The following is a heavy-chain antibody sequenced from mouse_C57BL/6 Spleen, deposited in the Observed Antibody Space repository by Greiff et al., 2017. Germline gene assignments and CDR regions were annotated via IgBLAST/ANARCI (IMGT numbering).Heavy chain of an antibody. D-gene: IGHD3-3*01. CDR1: GFTFSSYG. J-gene: IGHJ3*01. V-gene: IGHV5-6*01. CDR3: ARPGGGDAGFAY. Sequence: EVKLVESGGDLVKPGGSLKLSCAASGFTFSSYGMSWVRQTPDKRLEWVATISSGGSYTYYPDSVKGRFTISRDNAKNTLYLQMSSLKSEDTAMYYCARPGGGDAGFAYWGQGTLVTVSA. CDR2: ISSGGSYT.